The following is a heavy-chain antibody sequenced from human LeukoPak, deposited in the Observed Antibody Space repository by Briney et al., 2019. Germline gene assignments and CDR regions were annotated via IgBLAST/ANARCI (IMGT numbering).Heavy chain of an antibody. V-gene: IGHV4-30-2*01. D-gene: IGHD2/OR15-2a*01. CDR1: GGSISSGGYS. CDR2: IYYSGST. Sequence: PSETLSLTCAVSGGSISSGGYSWSWIRQPPGKGLEWIGYIYYSGSTYYNPSLKSRATISLDTSKNQFSLKLSSVTAADTAVYYCARAPYFDPRDYYFDYWGQGTLVTVSS. J-gene: IGHJ4*02. CDR3: ARAPYFDPRDYYFDY.